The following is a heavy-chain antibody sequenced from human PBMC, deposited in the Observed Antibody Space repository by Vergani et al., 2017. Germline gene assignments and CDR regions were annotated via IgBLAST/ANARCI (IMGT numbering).Heavy chain of an antibody. CDR1: GYTFTSYG. Sequence: QVQLVQSGAEVKKPGASVKVSCKASGYTFTSYGISWVRQAPGQGLEWMGWISAYNGNTNYAQKLQGRVTMTTDTSTSTAYMVLRSLRSDDPAVYYCATLPYSSSSVWFDPWGQGTLVTVSS. V-gene: IGHV1-18*01. CDR2: ISAYNGNT. CDR3: ATLPYSSSSVWFDP. J-gene: IGHJ5*02. D-gene: IGHD6-6*01.